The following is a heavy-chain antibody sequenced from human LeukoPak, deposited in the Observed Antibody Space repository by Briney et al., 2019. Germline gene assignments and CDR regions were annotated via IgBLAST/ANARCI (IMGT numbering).Heavy chain of an antibody. J-gene: IGHJ4*02. CDR2: IYPGDSDT. CDR1: GYSFSNHW. V-gene: IGHV5-51*01. CDR3: ARGSSSGWYYFDY. D-gene: IGHD6-19*01. Sequence: NRGESLKISCKGSGYSFSNHWIVWVRQMSGEGLEWMGIIYPGDSDTRYRPSFQGQVTISADKSVSTAYLQWSSLEASDTAMYYCARGSSSGWYYFDYWGQGTLVTVSS.